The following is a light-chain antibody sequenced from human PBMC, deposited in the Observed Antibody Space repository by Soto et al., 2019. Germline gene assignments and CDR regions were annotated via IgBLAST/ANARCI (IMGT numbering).Light chain of an antibody. Sequence: DIQMTQSPSTLSASVGDRVTITCRASQSISNWLAWYQQKPGKAPKLLIHDASSLQSGVPSRFSGSGSGTEFTLTISSLQSDDFATYYCQQYYSYWTFGHGTKVEIK. V-gene: IGKV1-5*01. CDR3: QQYYSYWT. CDR1: QSISNW. J-gene: IGKJ1*01. CDR2: DAS.